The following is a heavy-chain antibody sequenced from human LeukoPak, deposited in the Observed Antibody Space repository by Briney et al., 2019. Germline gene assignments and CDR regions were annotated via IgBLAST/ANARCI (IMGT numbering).Heavy chain of an antibody. CDR2: ISYDESNK. CDR3: ARGTDTKPFWSGYWVDV. J-gene: IGHJ6*02. CDR1: GFTFSSSA. Sequence: GRSLRLSCAASGFTFSSSAMHCVRQAPGKGLEWVAVISYDESNKYYADSVKGRFTISRDNSKNTLYLQMNSLRPEDTAVYYCARGTDTKPFWSGYWVDVWGQGTTVTVSS. D-gene: IGHD3-3*01. V-gene: IGHV3-30*03.